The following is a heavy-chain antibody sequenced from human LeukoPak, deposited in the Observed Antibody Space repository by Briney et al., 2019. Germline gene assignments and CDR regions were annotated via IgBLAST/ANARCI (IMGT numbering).Heavy chain of an antibody. J-gene: IGHJ1*01. CDR2: ISYDGSNK. CDR1: GFTLSSYG. Sequence: PGGSLRLSCAASGFTLSSYGMHWVRQAPGKGLEWVAVISYDGSNKYYADSVKGRFTISRDNSKNTLYLQMNSLRAEDTAVYYCANGPLYGAEYFQHWGQGTLVTVSS. CDR3: ANGPLYGAEYFQH. V-gene: IGHV3-30*18. D-gene: IGHD3-10*01.